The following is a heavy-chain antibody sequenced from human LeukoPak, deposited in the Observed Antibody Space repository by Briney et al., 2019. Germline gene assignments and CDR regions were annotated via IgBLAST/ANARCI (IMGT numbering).Heavy chain of an antibody. CDR3: ARDQDVVVLLGIIAYDAFDL. CDR1: GFDFNTHA. CDR2: IRQDGGDI. Sequence: GGSLRLSCAASGFDFNTHAMTWVRQAPGKGLEWVANIRQDGGDIHYVDSVKGRFTISRDNGKNSLYLQMNSLRAEDTAVYYCARDQDVVVLLGIIAYDAFDLWGQGTMVTVSS. V-gene: IGHV3-7*01. J-gene: IGHJ3*01. D-gene: IGHD2-15*01.